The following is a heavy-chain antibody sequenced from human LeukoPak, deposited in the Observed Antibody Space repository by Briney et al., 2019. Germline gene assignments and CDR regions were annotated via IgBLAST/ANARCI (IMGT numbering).Heavy chain of an antibody. D-gene: IGHD3-22*01. J-gene: IGHJ5*02. V-gene: IGHV4-59*01. CDR2: IYYIGST. CDR1: GGSISSYY. Sequence: PSETLSLTCTVSGGSISSYYWSWIRQPPRKGLEWIGYIYYIGSTNYNPSLKSRVTISVDTSKNQFSLKLSSVTAADTAVYYCARAPTMIVVGNWFDPWGQGTLVTVSS. CDR3: ARAPTMIVVGNWFDP.